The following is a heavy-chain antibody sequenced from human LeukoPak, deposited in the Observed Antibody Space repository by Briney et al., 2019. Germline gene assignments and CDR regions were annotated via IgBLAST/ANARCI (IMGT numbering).Heavy chain of an antibody. CDR1: GYTFTNYG. CDR3: ATYSYAFGMDV. D-gene: IGHD3-16*01. J-gene: IGHJ6*02. Sequence: GASVKVSCKTSGYTFTNYGISWVRQAPGQGLEWMGWISAYNGNTNYAQKFQGRVTMTTDTSTRTAYMELKSLRSDDTAVYYCATYSYAFGMDVWGQGTTVTVSS. V-gene: IGHV1-18*01. CDR2: ISAYNGNT.